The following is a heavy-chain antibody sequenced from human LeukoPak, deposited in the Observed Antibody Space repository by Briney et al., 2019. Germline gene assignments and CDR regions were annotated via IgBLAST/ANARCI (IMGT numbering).Heavy chain of an antibody. D-gene: IGHD6-19*01. CDR2: INHSGST. Sequence: SETLSLTCAVYGGSFSGYYWSWIRQPPGKGLEWIGEINHSGSTNYNPSLKSRVTISVDTSKNQFSLKLSSVTAADTAVYYCARERAVAAPRELNFDYWGQGILVTVSS. CDR3: ARERAVAAPRELNFDY. CDR1: GGSFSGYY. J-gene: IGHJ4*02. V-gene: IGHV4-34*01.